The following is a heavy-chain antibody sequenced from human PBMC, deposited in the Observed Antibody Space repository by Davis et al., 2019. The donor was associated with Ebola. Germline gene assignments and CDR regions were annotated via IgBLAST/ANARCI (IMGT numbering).Heavy chain of an antibody. CDR2: IYHSGST. CDR1: GYSISSGYY. J-gene: IGHJ6*03. V-gene: IGHV4-38-2*02. D-gene: IGHD6-19*01. Sequence: PSETLSLTCTVSGYSISSGYYWVWIRQPPGKGLELIGSIYHSGSTYYNPSLKSLITISVDTSKNQFSLKLSSVTAADTAVYYCARDTNYSSDWYPLTPHYYYYMDVWGKGTTVTVSS. CDR3: ARDTNYSSDWYPLTPHYYYYMDV.